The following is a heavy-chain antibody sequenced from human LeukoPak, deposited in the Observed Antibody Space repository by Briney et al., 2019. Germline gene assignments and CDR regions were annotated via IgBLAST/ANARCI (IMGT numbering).Heavy chain of an antibody. CDR3: VRSLVGATNDDY. CDR1: GFTFSTYS. J-gene: IGHJ4*02. V-gene: IGHV3-21*01. CDR2: ISPDSNYK. D-gene: IGHD1-26*01. Sequence: PGGSLRLSCAASGFTFSTYSMNWLRLAPGKGLEWVSSISPDSNYKYYVDSVRGRFTISRDNAKSSLYLQMNSLRAEDTAVYYCVRSLVGATNDDYWGQGTLVTVSS.